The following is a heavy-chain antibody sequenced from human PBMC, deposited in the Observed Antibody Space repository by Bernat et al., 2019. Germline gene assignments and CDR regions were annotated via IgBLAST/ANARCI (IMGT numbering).Heavy chain of an antibody. J-gene: IGHJ4*02. D-gene: IGHD3-10*01. Sequence: QVQLVESGGGVVQPGRSLRLSCAASGFTFSSYGMHWVRQAPGKGLEWVAVIWYDGSNKYYADSVKGRFTISRDNSKNTLYLQMNSLRAEDTAVYYCARESPDTGYFDYWGQGTLVTVSS. CDR2: IWYDGSNK. CDR1: GFTFSSYG. V-gene: IGHV3-33*01. CDR3: ARESPDTGYFDY.